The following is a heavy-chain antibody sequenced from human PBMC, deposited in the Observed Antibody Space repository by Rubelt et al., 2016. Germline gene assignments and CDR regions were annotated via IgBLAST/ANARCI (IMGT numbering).Heavy chain of an antibody. CDR3: ARDDDYGDLVDY. Sequence: MGWISAYNGNTNYAQKLQGRVTMTTATSTSTAYMELRSLRSDDTAVYYCARDDDYGDLVDYWGQGTLVTVSS. J-gene: IGHJ4*02. CDR2: ISAYNGNT. D-gene: IGHD4-17*01. V-gene: IGHV1-18*01.